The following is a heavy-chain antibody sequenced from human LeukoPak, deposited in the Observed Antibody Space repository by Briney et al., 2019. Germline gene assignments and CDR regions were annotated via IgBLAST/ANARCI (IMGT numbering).Heavy chain of an antibody. D-gene: IGHD6-19*01. J-gene: IGHJ4*02. CDR3: ARVSNGMAVAPYTWFDY. Sequence: SETLSLTCTVSGGSISYYYWTWIRQPPGKGLEWIGYIYYSGSTNYNPSLKSRVTISVDTSKNQFSLKLSSVTAADTAVYYCARVSNGMAVAPYTWFDYWGQGILVTVSS. CDR1: GGSISYYY. CDR2: IYYSGST. V-gene: IGHV4-59*01.